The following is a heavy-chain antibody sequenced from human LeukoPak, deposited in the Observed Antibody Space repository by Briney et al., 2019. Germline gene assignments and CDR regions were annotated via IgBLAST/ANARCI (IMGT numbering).Heavy chain of an antibody. Sequence: SETLSLTCTVSGDSISSYYWSWIRQPPGKGLEWIGCIYYSGNTNYNPSLKSRVTISIDTSKNQFSLKLSFVTAADTAVYYCARDYAFDIWGHGTMVTVSS. CDR2: IYYSGNT. CDR3: ARDYAFDI. J-gene: IGHJ3*02. V-gene: IGHV4-59*01. CDR1: GDSISSYY.